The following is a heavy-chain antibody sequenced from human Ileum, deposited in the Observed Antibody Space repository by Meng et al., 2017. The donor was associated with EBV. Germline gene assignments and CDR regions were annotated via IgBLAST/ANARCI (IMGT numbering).Heavy chain of an antibody. CDR2: INHRGGA. J-gene: IGHJ4*02. CDR3: ASHPGGNSQYYSSGDDY. CDR1: GGSFSGYY. Sequence: GQPQQVGAGLLNPSETLSLTCAVYGGSFSGYYWSWIRQPPGKVLEWIGEINHRGGAFYNPSLKSRVTMSIDTSKNQFSLKLNSVTAADTAVYYCASHPGGNSQYYSSGDDYWGQGALVTVSS. V-gene: IGHV4-34*01. D-gene: IGHD3-22*01.